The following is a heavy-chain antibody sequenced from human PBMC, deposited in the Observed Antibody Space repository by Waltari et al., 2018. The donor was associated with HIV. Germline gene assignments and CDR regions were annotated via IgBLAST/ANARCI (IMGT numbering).Heavy chain of an antibody. Sequence: QVQLQQWGAGLLKPSDTLSLTCAAYNASFSDYYWTWIRQIPGTRLEWIGEINHRGSNDYNPSLKSRVTMSSDMSKRQFSMRLKSVVAADTALYFCAGGRDSREQRLVAGFDFWGRGTLVTVSS. V-gene: IGHV4-34*02. CDR2: INHRGSN. CDR3: AGGRDSREQRLVAGFDF. CDR1: NASFSDYY. J-gene: IGHJ4*02. D-gene: IGHD2-8*02.